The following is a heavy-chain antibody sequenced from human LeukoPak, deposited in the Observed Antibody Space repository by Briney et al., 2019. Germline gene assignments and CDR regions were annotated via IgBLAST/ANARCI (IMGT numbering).Heavy chain of an antibody. V-gene: IGHV4-4*02. CDR1: GGSISSSNW. J-gene: IGHJ5*02. Sequence: SGALSLTCAVSGGSISSSNWWSWVRQPPGKGLEWIGEIYHSGSTNYNPSLKSRVTISVDKSKNQFSLKLSSVTAADTAVYYCARGPGAARGRSQNWFDPWGQGTLVTVSS. CDR3: ARGPGAARGRSQNWFDP. D-gene: IGHD6-6*01. CDR2: IYHSGST.